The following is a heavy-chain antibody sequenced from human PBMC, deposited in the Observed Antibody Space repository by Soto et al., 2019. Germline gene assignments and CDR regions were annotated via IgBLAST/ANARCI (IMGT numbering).Heavy chain of an antibody. J-gene: IGHJ6*02. CDR3: ARDLAWNYGLGGMDV. CDR2: IYHSGST. CDR1: GGSISSGGYS. V-gene: IGHV4-30-2*01. D-gene: IGHD1-7*01. Sequence: SETLSLTCAVSGGSISSGGYSWSWIRQPPGKGLEWIGYIYHSGSTYYNPSLKSRVTISVDRSKNQFSLKLSSVTAADTAVYYCARDLAWNYGLGGMDVWGQGTTVTVSS.